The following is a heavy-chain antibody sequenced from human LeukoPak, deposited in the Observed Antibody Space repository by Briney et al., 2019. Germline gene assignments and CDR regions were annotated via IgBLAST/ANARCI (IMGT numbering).Heavy chain of an antibody. D-gene: IGHD2-2*01. CDR1: GFTFSDHY. J-gene: IGHJ3*02. Sequence: PGGSLRLSCAASGFTFSDHYMGWVRQAPGEGLGWVGRIRNKANSYTTEYAASVKGRFTMSRDDSENSLYLQMNSLKTEDTAVYYCAREKGYCRSASCSRNAFDIWGQGTMVTVSS. V-gene: IGHV3-72*01. CDR2: IRNKANSYTT. CDR3: AREKGYCRSASCSRNAFDI.